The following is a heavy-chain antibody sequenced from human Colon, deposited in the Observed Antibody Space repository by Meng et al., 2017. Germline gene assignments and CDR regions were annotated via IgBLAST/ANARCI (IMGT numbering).Heavy chain of an antibody. Sequence: VRLVESGGGRVKPGGSLRLSCAASGFIFSDYYMAWIRQTPGKGLEWVSYISTTGSIAYYADSVKGRFTISRDNAKNSVYLQMNSLRAEDTAVYYCATTGSRSSGSWGQGTLVTVSS. V-gene: IGHV3-11*01. CDR1: GFIFSDYY. CDR2: ISTTGSIA. J-gene: IGHJ4*02. D-gene: IGHD3-22*01. CDR3: ATTGSRSSGS.